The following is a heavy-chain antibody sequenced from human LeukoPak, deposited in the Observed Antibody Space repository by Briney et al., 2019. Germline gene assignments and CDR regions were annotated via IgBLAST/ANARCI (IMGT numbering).Heavy chain of an antibody. CDR2: IIPIFGTA. CDR3: ARGWLAETTVVTPYNY. J-gene: IGHJ4*02. V-gene: IGHV1-69*13. Sequence: SVKVSCKASGGTFSSYAISWVRQAPGQGLEWMGGIIPIFGTANYAQKFQGRVTISAVESKSTAYMELRSLRSEDTAVYYCARGWLAETTVVTPYNYWGQGTLVTVSS. D-gene: IGHD4-23*01. CDR1: GGTFSSYA.